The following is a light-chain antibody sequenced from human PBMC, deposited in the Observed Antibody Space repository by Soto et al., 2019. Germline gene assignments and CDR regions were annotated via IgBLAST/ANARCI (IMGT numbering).Light chain of an antibody. CDR3: QQYGNSPGT. Sequence: EIVLTQSPGTLSLSPGERATLSCRASQSVSSNYLAWYRLKPGQSPSLLIYSPSIRAAGIPDRFSGSGSGTEFTLTISRLEPEDFAVYYCQQYGNSPGTFGQGTKVEIK. CDR1: QSVSSNY. V-gene: IGKV3-20*01. J-gene: IGKJ1*01. CDR2: SPS.